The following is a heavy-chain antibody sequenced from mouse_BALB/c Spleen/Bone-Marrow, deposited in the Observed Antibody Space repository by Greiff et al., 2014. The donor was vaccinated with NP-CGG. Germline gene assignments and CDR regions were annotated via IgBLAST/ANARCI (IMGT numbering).Heavy chain of an antibody. CDR2: IDPANGNT. V-gene: IGHV14-3*02. D-gene: IGHD1-1*01. J-gene: IGHJ3*01. CDR3: AAYYYSSSYGFAY. Sequence: VQLQQPGAELVKPGASVKLSCTASGFNIKDTYMHWVKQRPEQGLEWIGRIDPANGNTKYDPKFQGKATITADTSSNTAYLQLSSLTSEDTAVYYCAAYYYSSSYGFAYWGQGTLVTVSA. CDR1: GFNIKDTY.